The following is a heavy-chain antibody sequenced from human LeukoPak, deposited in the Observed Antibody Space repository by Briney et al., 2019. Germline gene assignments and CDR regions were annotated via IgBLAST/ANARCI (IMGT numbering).Heavy chain of an antibody. Sequence: GASVKVSCKASGGTFSSYAISWVRQAPGQGLEWMGRIIPILGIANYAQKFQGRVTITADKSTSTAYMELSSLRSEDTAVYYCARTTRRSRGAFDIWGQGTMVTVSS. J-gene: IGHJ3*02. D-gene: IGHD1-1*01. CDR3: ARTTRRSRGAFDI. CDR2: IIPILGIA. V-gene: IGHV1-69*04. CDR1: GGTFSSYA.